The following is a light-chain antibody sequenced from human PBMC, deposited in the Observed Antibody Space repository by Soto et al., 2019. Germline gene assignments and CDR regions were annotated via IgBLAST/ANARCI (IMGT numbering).Light chain of an antibody. CDR2: AAS. V-gene: IGKV1-39*01. J-gene: IGKJ1*01. Sequence: DIQMTPSPSSLSASVGDRVTITCRASQSISSYLNWYQQKPGKAPKLLIYAASSLQSGVPSRFSGSGSGTDSNLTISSLQPEDFATYYCQQSYSTPLTFGQGTKVEIK. CDR1: QSISSY. CDR3: QQSYSTPLT.